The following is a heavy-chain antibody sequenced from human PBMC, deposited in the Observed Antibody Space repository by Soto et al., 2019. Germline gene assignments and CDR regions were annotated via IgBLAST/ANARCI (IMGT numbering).Heavy chain of an antibody. CDR2: SRATGAGT. CDR3: AQHRRAGGNYGFYSDF. Sequence: EVQLLESGGGLVQPGGSLRLSCAASGFTFSSYGMTWVRQAPGKGLEWFSFSRATGAGTYYADSVKGRFTISRDNSKNTLYLQMTCRRADDTAVYYCAQHRRAGGNYGFYSDFWGQGSLVIVSS. CDR1: GFTFSSYG. D-gene: IGHD1-7*01. J-gene: IGHJ4*02. V-gene: IGHV3-23*01.